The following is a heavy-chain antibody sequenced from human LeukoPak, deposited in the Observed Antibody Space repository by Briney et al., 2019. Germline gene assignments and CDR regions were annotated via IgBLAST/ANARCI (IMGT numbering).Heavy chain of an antibody. D-gene: IGHD1-7*01. CDR3: AKSNWNYAYNWFDP. V-gene: IGHV4-4*02. CDR2: IYHSGST. J-gene: IGHJ5*02. Sequence: SGTLSLTCAVSGGSISSSNWWSWVRQPPGKGLEWIGEIYHSGSTNYNPSLKSRVTISVVKSKNQFSLKLSSVTAADTAVYYCAKSNWNYAYNWFDPWGQGTLVTVSS. CDR1: GGSISSSNW.